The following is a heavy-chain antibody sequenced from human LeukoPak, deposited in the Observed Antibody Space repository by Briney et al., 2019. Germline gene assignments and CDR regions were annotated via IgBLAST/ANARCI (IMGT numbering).Heavy chain of an antibody. J-gene: IGHJ5*02. CDR1: GFTFSSYA. Sequence: PGGSLRLSCAASGFTFSSYAMSWVRQAPGKGLEWVSAISGSGGSTYYADSVKGRFTISRDNSKNTLYLQMNSLRAEDTAVYYCAKFQTHGFWSGEFDPWGQGTLVTVSS. CDR2: ISGSGGST. D-gene: IGHD3-3*01. CDR3: AKFQTHGFWSGEFDP. V-gene: IGHV3-23*01.